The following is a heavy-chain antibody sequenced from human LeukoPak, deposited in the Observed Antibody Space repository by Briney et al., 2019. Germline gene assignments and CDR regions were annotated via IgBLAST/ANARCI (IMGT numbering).Heavy chain of an antibody. J-gene: IGHJ4*02. D-gene: IGHD1-1*01. CDR3: GKDSQLWGSQNDFDY. Sequence: GGSLRLSCAASVFTFDDYGMHRVRQAPGKGLEWVAVISYDGSNKYYADSVKGRFTISRDNSKNTLYLQMNSLRAEDTAVYYCGKDSQLWGSQNDFDYWGQGTLVTVSS. V-gene: IGHV3-30*18. CDR1: VFTFDDYG. CDR2: ISYDGSNK.